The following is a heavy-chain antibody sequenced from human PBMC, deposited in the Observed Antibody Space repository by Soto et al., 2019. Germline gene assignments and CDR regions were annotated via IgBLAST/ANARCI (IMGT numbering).Heavy chain of an antibody. CDR3: AKDRRGYYYSSGYYYNPEPFDY. V-gene: IGHV3-23*01. J-gene: IGHJ4*02. Sequence: GGSLRLSCAASGFTFSSYAMSWVRQAPGKGLEWVSAISGSGGSTYYADSVKGRFTISRDNSKNTLYLQMNSLRAEDTAVYYCAKDRRGYYYSSGYYYNPEPFDYWGQGTLVTVSS. CDR2: ISGSGGST. CDR1: GFTFSSYA. D-gene: IGHD3-22*01.